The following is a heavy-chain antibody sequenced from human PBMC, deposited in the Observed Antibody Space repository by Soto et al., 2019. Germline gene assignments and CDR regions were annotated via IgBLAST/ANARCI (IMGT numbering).Heavy chain of an antibody. Sequence: SETLSLTCTVSGGSVSSGSYYWSWIRQPPGKGLEWIGYIYYSGSTNYNPSLKSRVTISVDTSKNQFSLKLSSVTAADTAVYYCARDNAPGQQLVVEYNWFDPWGQGTLVTVSS. V-gene: IGHV4-61*01. CDR2: IYYSGST. CDR3: ARDNAPGQQLVVEYNWFDP. CDR1: GGSVSSGSYY. D-gene: IGHD6-13*01. J-gene: IGHJ5*02.